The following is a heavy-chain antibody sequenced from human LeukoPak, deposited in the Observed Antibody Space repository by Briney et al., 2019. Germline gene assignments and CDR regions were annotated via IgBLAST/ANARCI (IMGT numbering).Heavy chain of an antibody. CDR3: AREGGRAVPGRFDQ. CDR2: IQNDGSDK. V-gene: IGHV3-30*02. CDR1: GINFRSSG. J-gene: IGHJ4*02. Sequence: GGSLRLSCAASGINFRSSGMHWVRQAPGKGLDWVTFIQNDGSDKYYAASVKGRFTISRDNSKNTVYPHMASLRADDTALYYCAREGGRAVPGRFDQWGQGTLVTVSS. D-gene: IGHD6-13*01.